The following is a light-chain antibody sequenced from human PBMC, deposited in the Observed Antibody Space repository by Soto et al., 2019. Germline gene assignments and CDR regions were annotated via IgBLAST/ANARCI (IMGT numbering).Light chain of an antibody. CDR3: QQYSGSPPLT. CDR1: QSFSSSY. V-gene: IGKV3-20*01. CDR2: GAS. Sequence: ENVLTQSPGTLSLSPGERATLSCRASQSFSSSYLAWYQQKPGQPPRLLMYGASNRATGIPDRFSGSGSGTDFPLAFGRLEPEDFAVYSCQQYSGSPPLTFGGGTKVEIK. J-gene: IGKJ4*01.